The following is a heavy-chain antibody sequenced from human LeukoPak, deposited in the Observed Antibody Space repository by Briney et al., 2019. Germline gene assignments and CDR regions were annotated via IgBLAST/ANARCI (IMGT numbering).Heavy chain of an antibody. Sequence: GRSLRLSCAASGFTFSSYAMHWVRQAPGKGLEWVANIKQDGSEKYYVDSVKGRFTISRDNAKNSLYLQMNSLRAEDTAVYYCARAAPDYDFWSGYSTYFDYWGQGTLVTVSS. J-gene: IGHJ4*02. CDR3: ARAAPDYDFWSGYSTYFDY. CDR2: IKQDGSEK. D-gene: IGHD3-3*01. CDR1: GFTFSSYA. V-gene: IGHV3-7*01.